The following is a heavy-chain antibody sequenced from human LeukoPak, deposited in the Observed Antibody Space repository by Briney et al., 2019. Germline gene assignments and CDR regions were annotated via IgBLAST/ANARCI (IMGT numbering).Heavy chain of an antibody. J-gene: IGHJ4*02. Sequence: GSSVKVSCKASGGTFSSYAISWVRQAPGQGLEWMGGIIPIFGTANYAQKFQGRVTITADESTSTAYMELSSLRSEDTAVYYCARCFGSGWSQSWTTDYWGQGTLVTVSS. D-gene: IGHD6-19*01. CDR2: IIPIFGTA. V-gene: IGHV1-69*01. CDR3: ARCFGSGWSQSWTTDY. CDR1: GGTFSSYA.